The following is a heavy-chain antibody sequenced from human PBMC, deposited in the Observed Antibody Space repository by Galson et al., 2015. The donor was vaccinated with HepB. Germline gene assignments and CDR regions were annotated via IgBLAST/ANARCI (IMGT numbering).Heavy chain of an antibody. D-gene: IGHD6-19*01. J-gene: IGHJ3*02. CDR3: ARYSSGWWAFDI. CDR2: INPNSGGT. Sequence: SVKVSCKASGYTFTGYYMHWVRQAPGQGLEWMGWINPNSGGTNYAQKFQGRVTMTRDTSISTAYMELGRLRSDDTAVYYCARYSSGWWAFDIWGQGTMVTVSS. CDR1: GYTFTGYY. V-gene: IGHV1-2*02.